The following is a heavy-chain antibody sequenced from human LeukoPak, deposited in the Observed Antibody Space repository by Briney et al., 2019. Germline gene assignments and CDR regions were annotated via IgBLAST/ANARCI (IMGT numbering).Heavy chain of an antibody. J-gene: IGHJ4*02. D-gene: IGHD6-19*01. Sequence: SVKVSCKASGGTFSSYAISWVRQAPGQGLEWMGKIIPIFGTANYAQKFQGRVTITTGESTSTAYMELSSLRSEDTAVYYCATTPGRTRNRPGIAVADPDYWGQGTLVTVSS. V-gene: IGHV1-69*05. CDR2: IIPIFGTA. CDR1: GGTFSSYA. CDR3: ATTPGRTRNRPGIAVADPDY.